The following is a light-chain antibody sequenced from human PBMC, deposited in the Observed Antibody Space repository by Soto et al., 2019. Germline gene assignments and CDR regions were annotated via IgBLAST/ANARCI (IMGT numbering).Light chain of an antibody. CDR2: DAS. V-gene: IGKV3-11*01. J-gene: IGKJ4*01. CDR1: QTVSSY. Sequence: EIVLTQSPATLSLSPGERATLSCRASQTVSSYLAWYQQKAGQAPRPLIYDASNRAPGIPARFSGSGSGTDFTLTISSLEPEDFAVYYCQQRSSWLLTFGGGTKVEIK. CDR3: QQRSSWLLT.